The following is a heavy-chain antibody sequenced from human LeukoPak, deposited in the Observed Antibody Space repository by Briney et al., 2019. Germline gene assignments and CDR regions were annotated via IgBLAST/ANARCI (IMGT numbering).Heavy chain of an antibody. CDR1: RFSFISGI. J-gene: IGHJ6*02. V-gene: IGHV3-21*04. CDR2: ITSSSSFI. D-gene: IGHD2-2*01. CDR3: AKATPAAMLDYYVMDA. Sequence: GGSLRLSCAPSRFSFISGIMNCVRQAPGKGLEWVSSITSSSSFIYYADSVKGRFTISTDNSKNTLYPQMNSLRADDTAVYYCAKATPAAMLDYYVMDAWGQGTTVTVSS.